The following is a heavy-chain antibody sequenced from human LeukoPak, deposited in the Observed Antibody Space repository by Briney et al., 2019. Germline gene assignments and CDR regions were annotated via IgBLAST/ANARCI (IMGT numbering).Heavy chain of an antibody. V-gene: IGHV3-74*01. Sequence: GGSLRLSCAASGFTFSRFWMHWVRQAPGKGLVWVARASSDGSSTYADSVKGRFTIYRDNAKRTLYLQMISLRAEDTAIYYCARDSDAGFDYWGQGTLVTVSS. CDR3: ARDSDAGFDY. CDR1: GFTFSRFW. J-gene: IGHJ4*02. CDR2: ASSDGSST.